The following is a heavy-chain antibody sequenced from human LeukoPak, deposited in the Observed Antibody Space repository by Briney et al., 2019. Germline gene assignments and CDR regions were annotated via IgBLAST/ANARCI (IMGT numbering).Heavy chain of an antibody. CDR3: AKAYSGSHKYGFDI. J-gene: IGHJ3*02. CDR1: GFTFGDWA. V-gene: IGHV3-9*01. D-gene: IGHD1-26*01. Sequence: GGSLRLSCAASGFTFGDWAVHWVRQAPGKGLEWVSGISWNSGSKVYADSVKGRFTISRDNAKNSLYLQMSSLRAEDTALYYCAKAYSGSHKYGFDIWGQGTMVTVSS. CDR2: ISWNSGSK.